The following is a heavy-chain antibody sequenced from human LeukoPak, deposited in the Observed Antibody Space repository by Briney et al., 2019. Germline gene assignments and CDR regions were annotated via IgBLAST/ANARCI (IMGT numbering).Heavy chain of an antibody. D-gene: IGHD2-2*01. CDR2: ISSSSSYI. CDR1: GFTFSSYS. Sequence: GGSLRLSCAASGFTFSSYSMNWVRQAPGKGLEWVSSISSSSSYIYYADSVKGRFTISRDNAKNSLFLQMNSLRAEDTAVYYCARDSSTYAGPPDYWGQGTLVTVSS. J-gene: IGHJ4*02. V-gene: IGHV3-21*01. CDR3: ARDSSTYAGPPDY.